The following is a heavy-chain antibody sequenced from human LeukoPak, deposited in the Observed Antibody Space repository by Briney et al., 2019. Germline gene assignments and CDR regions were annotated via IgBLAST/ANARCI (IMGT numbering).Heavy chain of an antibody. Sequence: GGSLRLSCAVSGFTFSRHWMSWVRQAPGKGLEWLANIKQDGGEKYYVDSVEGRFTISGDNAKNSLYLQMNSLIAEDTAVYYCARSYYGSGTSYGMDVWGQGTTVTVSS. J-gene: IGHJ6*02. CDR2: IKQDGGEK. V-gene: IGHV3-7*01. CDR1: GFTFSRHW. D-gene: IGHD3-10*01. CDR3: ARSYYGSGTSYGMDV.